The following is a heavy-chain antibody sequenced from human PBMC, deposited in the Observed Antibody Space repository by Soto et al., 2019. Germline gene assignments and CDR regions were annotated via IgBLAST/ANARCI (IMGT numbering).Heavy chain of an antibody. CDR3: ARGLRGYSSGYGY. V-gene: IGHV3-72*01. CDR1: GFTFSDHY. Sequence: EVQLVESGGGLVQPGGSLRLSCAASGFTFSDHYMDWVRQAPGKGLEWVGRTRNKANSYTTEYAASVKGRFTISRDESKNSLYLQMNSLKTEDTAVYYCARGLRGYSSGYGYWGQGTLVTVSS. CDR2: TRNKANSYTT. D-gene: IGHD5-18*01. J-gene: IGHJ4*02.